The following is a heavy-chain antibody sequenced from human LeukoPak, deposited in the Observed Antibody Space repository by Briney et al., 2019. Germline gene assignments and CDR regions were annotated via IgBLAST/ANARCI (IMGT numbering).Heavy chain of an antibody. CDR3: ARDSSGWYYFDY. Sequence: SETLSLTCTVSGGSISSYYWSWIRQPPGKGLEWIGYIYYSGSTNYNPSLKSRVTISVDTSKNQFSLKLSSVTAADTAVYYCARDSSGWYYFDYWGQGTLVTVSS. CDR1: GGSISSYY. V-gene: IGHV4-59*12. J-gene: IGHJ4*02. CDR2: IYYSGST. D-gene: IGHD6-19*01.